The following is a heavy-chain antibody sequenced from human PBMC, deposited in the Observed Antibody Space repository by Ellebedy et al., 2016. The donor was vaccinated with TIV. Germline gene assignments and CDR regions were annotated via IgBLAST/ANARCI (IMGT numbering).Heavy chain of an antibody. D-gene: IGHD2-15*01. J-gene: IGHJ6*02. CDR3: ARVGVAGQYYYYGMDV. V-gene: IGHV4-4*02. CDR2: IYHSGST. CDR1: GGSISSSNW. Sequence: SETLSLXCAVSGGSISSSNWWSWVRQPPGKGLEWIGEIYHSGSTNYNPSLKSRVTISVDTSKNQFSLKLSSVTAADTAVYYCARVGVAGQYYYYGMDVWGQGTTVTVSS.